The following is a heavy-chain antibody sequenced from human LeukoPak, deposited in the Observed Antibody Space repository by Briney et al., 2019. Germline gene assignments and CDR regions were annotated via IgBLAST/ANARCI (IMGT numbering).Heavy chain of an antibody. CDR2: IYTSGST. J-gene: IGHJ4*02. V-gene: IGHV4-4*07. CDR3: ARDYDFWSGYLHY. Sequence: SETLSLTCAVYGVSFRCYYWSWIRQPAGKGLEWIGRIYTSGSTNYNPSLKSRVTMSVDTSKNQFSLKLSSVTAADTAVYYCARDYDFWSGYLHYWGQGTLVTVSS. D-gene: IGHD3-3*01. CDR1: GVSFRCYY.